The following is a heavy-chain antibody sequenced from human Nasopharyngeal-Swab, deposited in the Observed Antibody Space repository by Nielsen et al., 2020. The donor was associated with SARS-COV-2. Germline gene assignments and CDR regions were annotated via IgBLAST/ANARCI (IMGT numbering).Heavy chain of an antibody. J-gene: IGHJ6*02. V-gene: IGHV3-30*18. Sequence: VRQMPGKGLEWVAVISYDGINKYNADSVKGRSTISRDNSKDTLYLQMNSLRPEDTAVYTCAKEGPGMFGVVGLDVWGQGTTVTVSS. D-gene: IGHD3-3*01. CDR2: ISYDGINK. CDR3: AKEGPGMFGVVGLDV.